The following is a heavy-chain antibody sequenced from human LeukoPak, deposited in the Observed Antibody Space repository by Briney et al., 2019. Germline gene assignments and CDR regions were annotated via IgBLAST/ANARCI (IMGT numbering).Heavy chain of an antibody. V-gene: IGHV3-23*01. Sequence: GGSLRLSCAASGFTFSSNTMRWVRQAPGKGLEWVSTVSGSGGSTYYADSVKGRFTISRDNSKNTLYLQMNSLRAEDTAVYYCARAAAGDAFDIWGQGTMVTVSS. CDR1: GFTFSSNT. CDR3: ARAAAGDAFDI. J-gene: IGHJ3*02. D-gene: IGHD6-13*01. CDR2: VSGSGGST.